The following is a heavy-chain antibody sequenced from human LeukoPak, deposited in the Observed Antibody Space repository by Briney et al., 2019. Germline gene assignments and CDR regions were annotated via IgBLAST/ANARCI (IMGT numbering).Heavy chain of an antibody. D-gene: IGHD1-14*01. J-gene: IGHJ4*02. Sequence: SETLSLTCTVSGGSISSSSYYWVWIRQPPGLGLEWIGSIYYSGSTYYNPSLKRRVTMSVDTSKTQFSLKLSSVTAADTAVYYCARAPEYGLYYFDYWGQGTLVTVSS. CDR3: ARAPEYGLYYFDY. V-gene: IGHV4-39*01. CDR2: IYYSGST. CDR1: GGSISSSSYY.